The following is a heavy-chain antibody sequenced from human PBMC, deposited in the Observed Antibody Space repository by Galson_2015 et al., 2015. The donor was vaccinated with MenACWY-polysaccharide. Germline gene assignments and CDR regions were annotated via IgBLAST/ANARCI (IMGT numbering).Heavy chain of an antibody. CDR2: ISAGNGRT. D-gene: IGHD6-19*01. Sequence: SVKVSCKAPGYIFTNYAMHWVRQAPGQSFEWMGWISAGNGRTEYSQKFQGRVTITRDTSASTAYMEVSSLRPEDTAVYYCARDSENLDYWGQGTLVTVSS. CDR1: GYIFTNYA. J-gene: IGHJ4*02. V-gene: IGHV1-3*01. CDR3: ARDSENLDY.